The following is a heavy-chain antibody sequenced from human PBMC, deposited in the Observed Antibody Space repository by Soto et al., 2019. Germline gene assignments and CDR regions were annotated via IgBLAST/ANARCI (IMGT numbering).Heavy chain of an antibody. CDR3: AITYGHIGKFDY. Sequence: ASVKGSCKVSGYTLTELSMHWVRQAPGKGLEWMGGFDPEDGETIYAQKFQGRVTMTEDTSTDTAYMELSSLRSEDTAVYYCAITYGHIGKFDYWGQGTLVNVSS. D-gene: IGHD4-17*01. V-gene: IGHV1-24*01. CDR2: FDPEDGET. CDR1: GYTLTELS. J-gene: IGHJ4*02.